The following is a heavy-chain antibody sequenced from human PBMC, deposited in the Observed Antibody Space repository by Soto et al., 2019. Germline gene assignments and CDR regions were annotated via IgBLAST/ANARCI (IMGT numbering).Heavy chain of an antibody. V-gene: IGHV4-39*01. CDR2: IYYSGST. CDR3: ARRSTATSISDH. Sequence: QLQLQESGPGLVKPSETLSLTCTVSGGSISSSSYYWGWIRQPPGKGLEWIGSIYYSGSTYYNPSPKTRVSLSVATAKTQFSLKLSSVTAADAAVYYCARRSTATSISDHWGQGTLVTVSS. J-gene: IGHJ4*02. CDR1: GGSISSSSYY.